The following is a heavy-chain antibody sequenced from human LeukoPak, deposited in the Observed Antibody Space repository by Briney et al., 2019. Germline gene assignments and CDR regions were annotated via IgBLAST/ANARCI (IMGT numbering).Heavy chain of an antibody. Sequence: GESLRLSCAASGFIFSTYGMHWVRQAPGKGLEWVAIIWFGGNNKYYVDSVKGRFTISRDNSKKTLYLQMNSLRPEDTAVYYCAAGDGYNVGAYWGQGTLVAVSS. J-gene: IGHJ4*02. CDR3: AAGDGYNVGAY. V-gene: IGHV3-33*01. CDR1: GFIFSTYG. CDR2: IWFGGNNK. D-gene: IGHD5-24*01.